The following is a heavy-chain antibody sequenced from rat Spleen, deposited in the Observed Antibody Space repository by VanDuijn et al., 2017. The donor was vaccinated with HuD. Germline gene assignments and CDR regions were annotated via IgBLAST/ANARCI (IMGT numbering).Heavy chain of an antibody. CDR1: GYTFSTAW. J-gene: IGHJ2*01. CDR2: IKAKSNNYAT. Sequence: EVQVLESGGGLVQPGNSLKLSCATSGYTFSTAWMYWYRQFPEKRLEWVGRIKAKSNNYATDYTESVKGRFTISRDDSKSSIYLQMNNLKEEDTAIYYCASETGPYWGQGVMVTVSS. V-gene: IGHV6-6*01. CDR3: ASETGPY. D-gene: IGHD5-1*01.